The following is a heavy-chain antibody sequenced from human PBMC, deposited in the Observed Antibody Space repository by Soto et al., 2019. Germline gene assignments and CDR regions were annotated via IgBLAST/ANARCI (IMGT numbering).Heavy chain of an antibody. V-gene: IGHV4-39*01. CDR1: GGSISSSSYY. Sequence: SETLSLTCTVSGGSISSSSYYWGWIRQPPGKGLEWIGSIYYSGSTYYNPSLKSRVTISVDTSKNQFSLKLSSVTAADTAVYYCARQRGLGQLVLLFDPWGQGTLVTVSS. CDR2: IYYSGST. J-gene: IGHJ5*02. CDR3: ARQRGLGQLVLLFDP. D-gene: IGHD6-13*01.